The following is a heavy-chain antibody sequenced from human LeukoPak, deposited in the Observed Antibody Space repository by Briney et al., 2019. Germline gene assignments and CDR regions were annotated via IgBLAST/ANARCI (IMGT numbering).Heavy chain of an antibody. Sequence: GGSLRLSCAASGFTVSSNYMNWVRQAPGKGLEWVSIIYSGGDTYYAESVKGRFTISRDNSKNTLYLQMNSLRAEDTAVYYCTRGPGSTWYSDYWGQGTLVTVSS. CDR2: IYSGGDT. J-gene: IGHJ4*02. CDR1: GFTVSSNY. CDR3: TRGPGSTWYSDY. D-gene: IGHD6-13*01. V-gene: IGHV3-66*02.